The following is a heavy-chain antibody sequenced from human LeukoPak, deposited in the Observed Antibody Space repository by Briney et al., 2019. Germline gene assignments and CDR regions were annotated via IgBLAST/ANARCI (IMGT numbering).Heavy chain of an antibody. Sequence: PGGSLRLSCAASGFTFSSYWMHWVRQAPGKGLVWVSRINSDGSSTSYADSVKGRFTISRANAKNTLYLQMNSLRAEDTAVYYCARAYGSGSGRIGAFDIWGQGTMVTVSS. J-gene: IGHJ3*02. CDR1: GFTFSSYW. V-gene: IGHV3-74*01. D-gene: IGHD3-10*01. CDR3: ARAYGSGSGRIGAFDI. CDR2: INSDGSST.